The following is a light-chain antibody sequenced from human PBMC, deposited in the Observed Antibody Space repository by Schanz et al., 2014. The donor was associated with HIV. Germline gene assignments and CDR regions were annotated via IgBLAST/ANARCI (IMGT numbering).Light chain of an antibody. CDR3: QSHDSSLSGSV. Sequence: QSVLTQPPSVSGAPGQRVTISCTGSSSNIGAGYDVHWYQQLPGAAPKLLINNNNNRPSGVPDRFSGSKSGTSASLAITGLQAEDEADYYCQSHDSSLSGSVFGGGTKLTVL. CDR1: SSNIGAGYD. V-gene: IGLV1-40*01. J-gene: IGLJ2*01. CDR2: NNN.